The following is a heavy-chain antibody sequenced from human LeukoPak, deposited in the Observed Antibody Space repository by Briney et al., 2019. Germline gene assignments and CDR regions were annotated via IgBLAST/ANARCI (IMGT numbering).Heavy chain of an antibody. CDR3: ARDGPIDINDVDTAMPFDY. D-gene: IGHD5-18*01. CDR2: ISAYNGNT. V-gene: IGHV1-18*01. J-gene: IGHJ4*02. Sequence: ASVKVSCKASGYTFTSYGISGVRQAPGQGLEWMGWISAYNGNTNYAQKLQGRVTMTTDTSTSTAYMELRSLRSDDTAVYYCARDGPIDINDVDTAMPFDYWGQGTLVTVSS. CDR1: GYTFTSYG.